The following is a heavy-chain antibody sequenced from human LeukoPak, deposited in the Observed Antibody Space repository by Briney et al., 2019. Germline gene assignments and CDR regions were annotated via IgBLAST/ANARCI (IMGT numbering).Heavy chain of an antibody. Sequence: PSETLSLTCAVYGGSISSSYYYWGWIRQTPGKGLEWIGSIYYGGDTYYNPSLKSRVTISVDTSKNQFSLKLSSATAADTAVYYCARPGFGSGSYCRDWGQGTLVTVSS. CDR3: ARPGFGSGSYCRD. CDR2: IYYGGDT. V-gene: IGHV4-39*01. CDR1: GGSISSSYYY. J-gene: IGHJ4*02. D-gene: IGHD3-10*01.